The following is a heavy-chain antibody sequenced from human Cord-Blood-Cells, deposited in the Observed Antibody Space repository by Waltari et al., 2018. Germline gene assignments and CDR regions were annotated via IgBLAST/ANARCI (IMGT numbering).Heavy chain of an antibody. J-gene: IGHJ4*02. CDR2: NIPIFGTA. D-gene: IGHD7-27*01. Sequence: QVQLVQSGAEVKKPGSSVKASCTASGGTFRSFSISWVAPAPGQGLERMGGNIPIFGTANYAQKFQGRVTITADESTSTAYMELSSLRSEDTAVYYCARDRVRLTGGGDYWGQGTLVTVSS. CDR1: GGTFRSFS. V-gene: IGHV1-69*01. CDR3: ARDRVRLTGGGDY.